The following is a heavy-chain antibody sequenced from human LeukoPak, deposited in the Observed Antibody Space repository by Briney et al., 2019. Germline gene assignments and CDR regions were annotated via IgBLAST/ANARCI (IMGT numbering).Heavy chain of an antibody. CDR3: ARDRGYSTFDY. CDR1: AFTFSNYW. V-gene: IGHV3-7*01. Sequence: GGSLRLSCAASAFTFSNYWMSWVRQAPRKGLEWMANIKEDGSEINYVDSVTGRFTISRDNAKNSLYLQMNSLRVDDTAVYYCARDRGYSTFDYWGQGTLVTVSS. J-gene: IGHJ4*02. CDR2: IKEDGSEI. D-gene: IGHD4-23*01.